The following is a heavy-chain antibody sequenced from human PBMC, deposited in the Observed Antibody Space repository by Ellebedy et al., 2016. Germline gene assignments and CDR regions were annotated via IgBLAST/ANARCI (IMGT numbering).Heavy chain of an antibody. CDR2: IIPILGIA. J-gene: IGHJ4*02. CDR3: ARDRRGEYSYGLSDY. D-gene: IGHD5-18*01. V-gene: IGHV1-69*04. Sequence: ASVKVSCKASGGTFSSYAISWVRQAPGQGLEWMGRIIPILGIANYAQKFQGRVTITADKSTSTAYMELSSLRSEDTAVYYCARDRRGEYSYGLSDYWGQGTLVTVSS. CDR1: GGTFSSYA.